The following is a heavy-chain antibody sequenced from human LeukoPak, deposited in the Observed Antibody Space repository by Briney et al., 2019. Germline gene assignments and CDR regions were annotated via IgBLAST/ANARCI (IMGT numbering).Heavy chain of an antibody. CDR3: SIPDIILAPAPRYYIFN. CDR1: GGSISSSSYY. CDR2: IYYSGST. V-gene: IGHV4-39*01. J-gene: IGHJ4*02. Sequence: WETLSLTCTVSGGSISSSSYYWGWLRQPPGKGPESIGSIYYSGSTYYNPSLKSRVTISVDTSKNQFSLKLSSETAADTAVYCCSIPDIILAPAPRYYIFNWGQGTLVTVSS. D-gene: IGHD2-2*01.